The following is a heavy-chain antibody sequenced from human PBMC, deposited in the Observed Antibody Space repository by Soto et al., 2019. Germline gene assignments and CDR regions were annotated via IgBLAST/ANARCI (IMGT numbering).Heavy chain of an antibody. CDR3: ATSVDTGMIAWN. CDR2: IWYDGSNK. V-gene: IGHV3-33*01. D-gene: IGHD5-18*01. CDR1: GLTFRSYG. Sequence: QVQLVESGGGVVQPGRSLRLSCAASGLTFRSYGMHWVRQAPGKGLEWVAVIWYDGSNKYYADSVKGRFPISKDNSKNTLYLQMNSLRAEDTAVYYCATSVDTGMIAWNWGQGNLVTVSS. J-gene: IGHJ4*02.